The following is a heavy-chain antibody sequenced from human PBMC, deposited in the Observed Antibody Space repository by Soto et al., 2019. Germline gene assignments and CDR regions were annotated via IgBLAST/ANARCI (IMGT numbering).Heavy chain of an antibody. CDR3: ARDLGYSSSFDYFDY. CDR1: GFTFSSYA. CDR2: ISYDGSNK. V-gene: IGHV3-30-3*01. D-gene: IGHD6-6*01. Sequence: GGSLRLSCAASGFTFSSYAMHWVRQSPGKGLEWVAVISYDGSNKYYADSVKGRFTISRDNSKNTLYLQMNSLRAEDTAVYYCARDLGYSSSFDYFDYWGQGTLVTVSS. J-gene: IGHJ4*02.